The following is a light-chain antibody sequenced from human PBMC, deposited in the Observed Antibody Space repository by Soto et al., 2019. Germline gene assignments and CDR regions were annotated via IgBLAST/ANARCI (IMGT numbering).Light chain of an antibody. CDR3: AAWDDSLSGYWV. Sequence: QSVLTQPPSASGTPGQRVTISCSGSSSNIARNTLNWYQQLPGTAPKLLIYSNNKRPSGVPDRFSGSKSGTSASLAISGLQSDDAADYYCAAWDDSLSGYWVFGGGTQLTVL. CDR1: SSNIARNT. V-gene: IGLV1-44*01. J-gene: IGLJ3*02. CDR2: SNN.